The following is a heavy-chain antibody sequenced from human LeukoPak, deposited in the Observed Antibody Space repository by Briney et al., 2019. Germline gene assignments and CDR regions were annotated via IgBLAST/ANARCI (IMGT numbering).Heavy chain of an antibody. CDR1: GYTFTGYY. CDR3: ARDGNSVHGFDY. Sequence: ASVKVSCKASGYTFTGYYMHWVRQAPGQGLEWMGWVNPNSGGTNYAQKFQGRVTMTRDTSISTAYMELSRLRSDDTAVYYCARDGNSVHGFDYWGQGTLVTVSS. J-gene: IGHJ4*02. CDR2: VNPNSGGT. D-gene: IGHD4-23*01. V-gene: IGHV1-2*02.